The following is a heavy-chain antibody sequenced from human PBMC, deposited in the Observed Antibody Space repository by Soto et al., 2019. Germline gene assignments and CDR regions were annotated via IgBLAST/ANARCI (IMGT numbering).Heavy chain of an antibody. Sequence: QVQLVQSGAEVKKPGASVKVSCKASGYTFTSYAMHWVRQAPGQRLEWMGWINAGNGNTKYSQKFQGRVTITRDTSASTAYMELSSLRSEDTAVYYCARDIAESYYDFWSGYHNYYYYYMDVWGKGTTVTVSS. CDR1: GYTFTSYA. D-gene: IGHD3-3*01. J-gene: IGHJ6*03. CDR2: INAGNGNT. V-gene: IGHV1-3*01. CDR3: ARDIAESYYDFWSGYHNYYYYYMDV.